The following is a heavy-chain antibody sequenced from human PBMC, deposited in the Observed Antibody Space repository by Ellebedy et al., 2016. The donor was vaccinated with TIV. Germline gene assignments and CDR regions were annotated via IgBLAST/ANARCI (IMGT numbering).Heavy chain of an antibody. CDR2: IKTDGSKT. D-gene: IGHD3-16*01. V-gene: IGHV3-7*01. J-gene: IGHJ5*02. CDR1: GFTFSSYA. Sequence: GESLKISXAASGFTFSSYAMSWVRQAPGKGLEWVANIKTDGSKTNYVDSVKGRFTISRDNAKNSLYLQMNSLTAEDTAVYYCARDWGGALPIDQWGQGTRVTVSS. CDR3: ARDWGGALPIDQ.